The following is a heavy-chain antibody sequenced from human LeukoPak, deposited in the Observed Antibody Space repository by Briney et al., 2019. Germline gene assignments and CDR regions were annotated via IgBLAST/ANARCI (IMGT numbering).Heavy chain of an antibody. J-gene: IGHJ6*03. CDR3: ASFYCSGGSCYQYFSYYYMDV. D-gene: IGHD2-15*01. CDR2: IYYRGST. Sequence: PSETLSLTCTVSGGSISSRSYYWGWIRQPPGKGLEWIGSIYYRGSTYYNPSLQSRVTISVDTSKNQFYLKLNSVTAADTAVYYCASFYCSGGSCYQYFSYYYMDVWGKGTTVTISS. V-gene: IGHV4-39*01. CDR1: GGSISSRSYY.